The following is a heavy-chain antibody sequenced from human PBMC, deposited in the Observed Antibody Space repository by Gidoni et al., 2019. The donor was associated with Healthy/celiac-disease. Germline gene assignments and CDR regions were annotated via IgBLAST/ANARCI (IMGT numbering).Heavy chain of an antibody. CDR3: ARGATRYCTNGVCYYSSSWYNY. CDR2: INSDGSST. CDR1: GFTFSSYW. Sequence: EVQLVESGGGLVQPGGSLRLSCAASGFTFSSYWMHWVRQAPGKGLVWVSRINSDGSSTSYADSVKGRFTISRDNAKNTLYLQMNSLRAEDTAVYYCARGATRYCTNGVCYYSSSWYNYWGQGTLVTVSS. J-gene: IGHJ4*02. V-gene: IGHV3-74*01. D-gene: IGHD2-8*01.